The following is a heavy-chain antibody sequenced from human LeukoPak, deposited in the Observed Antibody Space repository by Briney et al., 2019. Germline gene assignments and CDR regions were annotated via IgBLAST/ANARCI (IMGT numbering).Heavy chain of an antibody. V-gene: IGHV3-30*03. CDR1: GFAFSSFS. CDR2: VSYDGREK. J-gene: IGHJ2*01. CDR3: ASGPNRLISMSGGYFAL. Sequence: PGTSLRLSCDASGFAFSSFSMHWVRQAPGRGLEWVSGVSYDGREKYYADSVKGRFTISRDNSKNTLFLHINSLGTEDTSLYYCASGPNRLISMSGGYFALWGRGTLVIVSS. D-gene: IGHD3-16*01.